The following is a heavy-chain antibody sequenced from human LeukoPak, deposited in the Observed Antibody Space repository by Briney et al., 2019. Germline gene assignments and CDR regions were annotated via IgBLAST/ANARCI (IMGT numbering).Heavy chain of an antibody. Sequence: SVKVSCKASGGTFSSYAISWVRQAPGQGLEWMGGIIPIFGTANYAQKFQGRVTITADESTSTAYMELSSLRSEDTAVYYCARDVDMAAAGXFDYWXQGTLVTVSS. CDR3: ARDVDMAAAGXFDY. CDR1: GGTFSSYA. J-gene: IGHJ4*02. CDR2: IIPIFGTA. V-gene: IGHV1-69*01. D-gene: IGHD6-13*01.